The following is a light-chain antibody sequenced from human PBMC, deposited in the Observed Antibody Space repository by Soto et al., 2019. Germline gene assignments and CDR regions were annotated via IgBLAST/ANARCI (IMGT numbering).Light chain of an antibody. Sequence: SSELSQPPSLSVSPGQTANITCSGDKLGERYASWYQQKAVQSPLLVIYHDNKRPSGIPERFSGSNSGNTATLTISGTQAMDEADYFCQAWDSSTACVVFGGGTKLTVL. J-gene: IGLJ2*01. V-gene: IGLV3-1*01. CDR3: QAWDSSTACVV. CDR1: KLGERY. CDR2: HDN.